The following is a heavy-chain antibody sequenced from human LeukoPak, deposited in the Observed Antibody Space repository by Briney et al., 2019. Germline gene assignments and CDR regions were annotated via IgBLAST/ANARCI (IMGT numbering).Heavy chain of an antibody. CDR3: ARDKKSGYSYGYYPDY. D-gene: IGHD5-18*01. CDR2: ISSGSTYI. V-gene: IGHV3-21*01. Sequence: PGGSLRLSCAASEFTFSTYSMNWVRQAPGKGLEWVSSISSGSTYIYYADSVKGRFTISRDNAKNSLYLQMNSLRAEDTAVYYCARDKKSGYSYGYYPDYWGQGTLVTVSS. J-gene: IGHJ4*02. CDR1: EFTFSTYS.